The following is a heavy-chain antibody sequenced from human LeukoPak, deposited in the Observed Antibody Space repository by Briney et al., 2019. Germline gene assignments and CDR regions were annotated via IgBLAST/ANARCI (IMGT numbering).Heavy chain of an antibody. D-gene: IGHD6-13*01. CDR3: AKLQGYSSSWYYFDY. V-gene: IGHV3-48*04. CDR1: GFTFSAYS. J-gene: IGHJ4*02. CDR2: INGRGITI. Sequence: GGSLRLSCAASGFTFSAYSMNWVRHTPGRGLEWVANINGRGITIHYADSFRGRFTISRDNAKNSLYLQMNSLRAEDTAVYYCAKLQGYSSSWYYFDYWGQGTLVTVSS.